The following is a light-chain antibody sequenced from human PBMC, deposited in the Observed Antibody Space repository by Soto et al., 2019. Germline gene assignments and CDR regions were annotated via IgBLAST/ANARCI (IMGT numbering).Light chain of an antibody. J-gene: IGLJ1*01. CDR1: SSDVGGYNY. CDR3: SSYTSSSTPYV. Sequence: ALTQPASVSGSPGQSITISCNGTSSDVGGYNYVSWYQQHPGKAPKLMIYEVSNRPSGVSNRFSGSKSGNTASLTISGLQAEDEADYYCSSYTSSSTPYVFGTGTKVTVL. CDR2: EVS. V-gene: IGLV2-14*01.